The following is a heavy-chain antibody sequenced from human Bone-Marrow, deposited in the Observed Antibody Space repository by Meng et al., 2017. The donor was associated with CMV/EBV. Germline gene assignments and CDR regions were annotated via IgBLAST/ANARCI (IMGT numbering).Heavy chain of an antibody. J-gene: IGHJ6*02. CDR2: ISYDGSNK. Sequence: GESLKISCAASGFTFSNAWMSWVRQAPGKGLEWVAVISYDGSNKYYADSVKGRFTISRDNSKNTLYLQMNSLRAEDTAVYYCARGRIQLYYYYYYGMDVWGQGTTVTVSS. CDR3: ARGRIQLYYYYYYGMDV. CDR1: GFTFSNAW. D-gene: IGHD5-18*01. V-gene: IGHV3-30*03.